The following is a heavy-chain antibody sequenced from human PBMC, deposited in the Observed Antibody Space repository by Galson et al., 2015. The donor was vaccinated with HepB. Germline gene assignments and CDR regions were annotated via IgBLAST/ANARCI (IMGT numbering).Heavy chain of an antibody. D-gene: IGHD3-22*01. CDR2: IYWNDDK. CDR1: GFSLSTRGVG. J-gene: IGHJ3*02. CDR3: AHMPGDQLYYYDSSGYYDQHAFDI. Sequence: PALVKPTQTLTLTCTFSGFSLSTRGVGVGWIRQPPGKALEWLALIYWNDDKRYSPSLKSRLTITKDTSKNQVVLTMTNMDPVDTATYYCAHMPGDQLYYYDSSGYYDQHAFDIWGQGTMVTVSS. V-gene: IGHV2-5*01.